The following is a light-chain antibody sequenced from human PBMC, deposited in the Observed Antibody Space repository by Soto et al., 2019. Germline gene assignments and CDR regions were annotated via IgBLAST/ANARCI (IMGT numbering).Light chain of an antibody. J-gene: IGLJ1*01. V-gene: IGLV2-14*03. Sequence: QSALTQPASVSGSPGQSITISCTGTSTDVGGYNFVSWYQQYPGEAPKLIIYEVSNRPSGVSNRFSGSKSDNTASLTISGLQAEDEADYHCSSYTSINSRVFGTGTKLTVL. CDR1: STDVGGYNF. CDR2: EVS. CDR3: SSYTSINSRV.